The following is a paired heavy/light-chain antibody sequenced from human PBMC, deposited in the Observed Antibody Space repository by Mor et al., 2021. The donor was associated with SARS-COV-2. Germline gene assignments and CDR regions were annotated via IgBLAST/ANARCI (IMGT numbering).Heavy chain of an antibody. CDR3: ARDLRYFDWSPQYYHYNMDV. J-gene: IGHJ6*02. CDR2: INTNTGHP. V-gene: IGHV7-4-1*02. Sequence: QVQLVQSGSELKKPGASVKVSCKASGYPFTRYAMNWVRQAPGQGPEWMGWINTNTGHPTYAQGFTGRFLFSLDTSVSTAYLEISSLRAEDTAVYYCARDLRYFDWSPQYYHYNMDVWGQGTAVTVSS. CDR1: GYPFTRYA. D-gene: IGHD3-9*01.
Light chain of an antibody. CDR3: TSKRTSSGHVL. Sequence: QSALTQPASVSGSPGQSITISCTGTSRDVGGNNYVSWYQQHPGKAPKVIIYDVNNRPSGVSNRFSGSKSGNTASLTISGLQAEDEADYYCTSKRTSSGHVLFGGGTKLTVL. J-gene: IGLJ2*01. V-gene: IGLV2-14*03. CDR2: DVN. CDR1: SRDVGGNNY.